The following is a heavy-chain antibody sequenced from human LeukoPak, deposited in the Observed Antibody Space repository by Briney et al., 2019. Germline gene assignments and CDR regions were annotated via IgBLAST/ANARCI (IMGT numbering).Heavy chain of an antibody. CDR2: MNPNSGNT. D-gene: IGHD3-10*01. CDR1: GYTFTSYD. J-gene: IGHJ4*02. CDR3: ARPTRLWFGELSFTY. V-gene: IGHV1-8*01. Sequence: ASVKVSCKASGYTFTSYDINWVRQATGQGLEWMVWMNPNSGNTGYAQKFQGRVTMTRNTSISTAYMELSSLRSEDTAVYYCARPTRLWFGELSFTYWGQGTLVTVSS.